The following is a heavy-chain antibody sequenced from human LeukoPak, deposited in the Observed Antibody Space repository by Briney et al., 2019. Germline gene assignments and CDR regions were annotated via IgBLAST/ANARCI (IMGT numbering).Heavy chain of an antibody. CDR3: ARYSPKRWSLDY. Sequence: SETLSLTCTVSGGSISSYYWSWIRQPPGKGLEWIGYIYYSGSTNYNPSLKSRVTISVDTSKNQFSLKLSSVTAADTAVYYCARYSPKRWSLDYWGQGTLVTVPS. CDR1: GGSISSYY. J-gene: IGHJ4*02. V-gene: IGHV4-59*01. D-gene: IGHD4-23*01. CDR2: IYYSGST.